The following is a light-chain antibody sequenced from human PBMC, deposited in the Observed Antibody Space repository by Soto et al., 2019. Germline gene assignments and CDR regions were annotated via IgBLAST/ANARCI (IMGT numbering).Light chain of an antibody. CDR2: VAS. CDR3: QQYNYWPPT. V-gene: IGKV3-15*01. CDR1: QSVSNN. Sequence: EIVMTQSPATLSVSPGERATLSCRASQSVSNNFAWYQQKPGQSHRLLINVASPRATGIPARFSGSGSGTEFTLTISSLQYEDFAVYYCQQYNYWPPTFGQGTKVEFK. J-gene: IGKJ1*01.